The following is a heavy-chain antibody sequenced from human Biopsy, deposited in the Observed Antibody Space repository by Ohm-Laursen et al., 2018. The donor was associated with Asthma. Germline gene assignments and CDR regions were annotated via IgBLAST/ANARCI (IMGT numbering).Heavy chain of an antibody. Sequence: TLSLTCLVSGDSISSRGGHYWSWIRQHPGKGLEWIGYIYYSGSTYYNPSLKGRVTISVDTSKNQFSLKVRSVTAADTAVYYCARDRSYSGSAGFGHYYGMDVWGQGTTVTVSS. J-gene: IGHJ6*02. CDR2: IYYSGST. CDR1: GDSISSRGGHY. V-gene: IGHV4-31*03. D-gene: IGHD5-12*01. CDR3: ARDRSYSGSAGFGHYYGMDV.